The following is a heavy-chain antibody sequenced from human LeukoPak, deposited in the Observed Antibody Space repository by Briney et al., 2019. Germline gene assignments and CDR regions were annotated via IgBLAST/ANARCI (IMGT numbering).Heavy chain of an antibody. CDR3: AREHYDFWSTPNNWFDP. V-gene: IGHV1-69*04. CDR1: GGTFSSYA. Sequence: SVKVSCKASGGTFSSYAISWVRQAPGQGLEWMGRIIPILGIANYAQKFQGRVTITADKSTSTAYMELSSLRSEDTAVYYCAREHYDFWSTPNNWFDPWGQGTLVTVSS. CDR2: IIPILGIA. D-gene: IGHD3-3*01. J-gene: IGHJ5*02.